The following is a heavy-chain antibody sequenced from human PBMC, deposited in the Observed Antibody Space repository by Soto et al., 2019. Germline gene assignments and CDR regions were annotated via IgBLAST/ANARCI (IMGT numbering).Heavy chain of an antibody. Sequence: GGSLRLSCAASGFNFDDYAMHWARQAPGKGLEWVSGISWKSGSIGYADSVKGRFTISRDNAKNSLYLQMNTLRAEDTALYYCAKGQGYSYDSFTMDVWGQGTTVTVSS. V-gene: IGHV3-9*01. CDR3: AKGQGYSYDSFTMDV. D-gene: IGHD5-18*01. CDR2: ISWKSGSI. CDR1: GFNFDDYA. J-gene: IGHJ6*02.